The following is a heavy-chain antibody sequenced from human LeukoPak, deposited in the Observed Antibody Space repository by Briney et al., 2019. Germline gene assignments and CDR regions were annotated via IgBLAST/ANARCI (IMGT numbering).Heavy chain of an antibody. V-gene: IGHV3-74*01. Sequence: GGSLRLSCAASGFTFSSYWMHWVRQAPGKGLVWVSRINTDGSSTSYADSVKGRFTISRDNAKNSLYLQMNSLRAEDTAVYYCAREGLVVSRAFDIWGQGTMVTVSS. CDR1: GFTFSSYW. CDR3: AREGLVVSRAFDI. D-gene: IGHD2-8*02. CDR2: INTDGSST. J-gene: IGHJ3*02.